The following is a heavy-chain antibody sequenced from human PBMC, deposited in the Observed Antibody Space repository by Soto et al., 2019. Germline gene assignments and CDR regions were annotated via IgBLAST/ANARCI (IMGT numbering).Heavy chain of an antibody. CDR1: GFTLSNIG. CDR3: AKESGGERYAAYFDY. D-gene: IGHD2-21*01. V-gene: IGHV3-30*18. CDR2: ISAGGNTK. Sequence: QVQLVESGGGVVQPGTSLRLACAASGFTLSNIGMQWVRQAPGKGLEWVAVISAGGNTKYYADSVKGGFTISRDNSKNTLFLQMNSLRTEDTAMYYCAKESGGERYAAYFDYWGQGTLVTVSS. J-gene: IGHJ4*02.